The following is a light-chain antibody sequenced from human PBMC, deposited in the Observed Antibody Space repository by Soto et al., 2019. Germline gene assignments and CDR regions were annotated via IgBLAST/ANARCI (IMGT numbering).Light chain of an antibody. CDR3: QQSHSTPLT. Sequence: DIQMTQSPSSLSASVGDRVTITCRAIQSICSYLNWYQQKPGKASKVLISGASSLQSGVPLRFSGSGSGTDFTLTISSLQSEDFASYYCQQSHSTPLTFGGGTKVDIK. J-gene: IGKJ4*01. V-gene: IGKV1-39*01. CDR1: QSICSY. CDR2: GAS.